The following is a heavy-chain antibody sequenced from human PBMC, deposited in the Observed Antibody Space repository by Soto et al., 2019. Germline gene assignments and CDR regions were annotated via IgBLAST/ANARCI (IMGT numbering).Heavy chain of an antibody. Sequence: PSETLSLTCTVSGCSLSGSYCSWIRKSPGKSLEGIASISYTGSTTHNPTPNSRVTLSVDTSKNQFSLSLTSVTPADTAAYYCATGGGWLHNSYIRDLCFDYWGQGVLVTVSS. V-gene: IGHV4-59*01. CDR3: ATGGGWLHNSYIRDLCFDY. CDR2: ISYTGST. J-gene: IGHJ4*02. CDR1: GCSLSGSY. D-gene: IGHD3-3*02.